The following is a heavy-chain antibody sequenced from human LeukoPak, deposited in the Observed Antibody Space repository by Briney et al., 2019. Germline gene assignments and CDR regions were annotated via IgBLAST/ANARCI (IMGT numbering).Heavy chain of an antibody. D-gene: IGHD3-10*01. CDR3: VRDLAYYASGSYCGWFDP. Sequence: SETLSLTCTVSGYSISSGHYWGWIRQPPGKGLEWIGSIYHSGSTYYNPSLKSRVTISVDTSKNQFSLKLNSVTAADTAVYYCVRDLAYYASGSYCGWFDPWGQGTLVTVSS. J-gene: IGHJ5*02. CDR2: IYHSGST. CDR1: GYSISSGHY. V-gene: IGHV4-38-2*02.